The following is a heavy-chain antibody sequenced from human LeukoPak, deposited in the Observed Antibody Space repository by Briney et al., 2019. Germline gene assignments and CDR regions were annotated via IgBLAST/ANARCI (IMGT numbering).Heavy chain of an antibody. CDR1: GFPVRTNY. J-gene: IGHJ5*02. CDR3: VRSFSFNWFDP. D-gene: IGHD2/OR15-2a*01. Sequence: GGSLRLSCAVSGFPVRTNYMSWVRQAPGKGLEWVSVIYTGSGETYYADSVKGRFTISRDNSKNTLHLQMNSLRAEDTAVYYCVRSFSFNWFDPWGQGTLVTVPS. CDR2: IYTGSGET. V-gene: IGHV3-53*01.